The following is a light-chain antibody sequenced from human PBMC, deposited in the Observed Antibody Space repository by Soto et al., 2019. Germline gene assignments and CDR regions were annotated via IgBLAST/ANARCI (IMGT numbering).Light chain of an antibody. CDR1: SSNIGSYP. V-gene: IGLV1-47*02. CDR2: SDD. J-gene: IGLJ1*01. CDR3: AAWDDSLGAYV. Sequence: QSVLTQSPSASGTPGQRVTISCYGSSSNIGSYPVYWYQQLPGTAPKLLINSDDQRPSGVPDRFSASKSGTSASLAISGLRSEDEADYYCAAWDDSLGAYVFGTGTKVTVL.